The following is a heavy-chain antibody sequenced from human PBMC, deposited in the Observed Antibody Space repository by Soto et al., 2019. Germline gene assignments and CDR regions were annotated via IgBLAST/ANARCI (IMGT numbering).Heavy chain of an antibody. V-gene: IGHV3-23*01. CDR2: ISGSGGST. CDR3: AKAPGTAMVTWIHY. J-gene: IGHJ4*02. D-gene: IGHD5-18*01. Sequence: EVQLLESGGGLVQPGGSLRLSCAASGFTFSSYAMSWVRQAPGKGLEWVSAISGSGGSTYYADYVKGRFTISRDNSKNTLYLQMNSLRAEDTALYYCAKAPGTAMVTWIHYWGQGTLVTVSS. CDR1: GFTFSSYA.